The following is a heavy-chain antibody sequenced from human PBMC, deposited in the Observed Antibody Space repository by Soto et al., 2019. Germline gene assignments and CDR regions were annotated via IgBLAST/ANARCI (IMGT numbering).Heavy chain of an antibody. CDR3: ARVATMVRGVTYWYFDL. V-gene: IGHV3-33*01. J-gene: IGHJ2*01. CDR2: IWYVGDST. D-gene: IGHD3-10*01. CDR1: GFTFSSYG. Sequence: PGWSLRLSCAASGFTFSSYGMHWVRQAPGKGLEWVAVIWYVGDSTYYADSVKGRFTISRDNSKNTLHLRMNSLRTEDTAMYYCARVATMVRGVTYWYFDLWGRGTLVTVSS.